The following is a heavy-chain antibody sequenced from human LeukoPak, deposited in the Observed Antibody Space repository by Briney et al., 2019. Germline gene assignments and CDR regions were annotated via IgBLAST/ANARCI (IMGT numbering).Heavy chain of an antibody. CDR2: MNPNSGNT. CDR3: ARGPSYYYDSSGYYTYYYYYYMDV. Sequence: ASVKVSCKASGYTFTSYDINWVRQATGQGLEWMGWMNPNSGNTGYAQKFQGRVTMTRNTSISTAYMELSSLRSEDTAVYYCARGPSYYYDSSGYYTYYYYYYMDVWGKGTTVTISS. V-gene: IGHV1-8*01. J-gene: IGHJ6*03. D-gene: IGHD3-22*01. CDR1: GYTFTSYD.